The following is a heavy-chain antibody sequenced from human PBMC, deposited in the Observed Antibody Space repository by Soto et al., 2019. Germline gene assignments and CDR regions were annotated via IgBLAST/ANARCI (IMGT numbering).Heavy chain of an antibody. CDR3: ARSPYSVSYLAYFDY. V-gene: IGHV6-1*01. J-gene: IGHJ4*02. Sequence: SQTLSLTCAISGDSVSSNHATWDWIRQSPSRGLEWLGRTYYRSKWYYDYALSVKSRITINPDTSNNQLSLQLNSVTPDDTAVYYCARSPYSVSYLAYFDYWGQGTLVTVSS. CDR1: GDSVSSNHAT. CDR2: TYYRSKWYY. D-gene: IGHD1-26*01.